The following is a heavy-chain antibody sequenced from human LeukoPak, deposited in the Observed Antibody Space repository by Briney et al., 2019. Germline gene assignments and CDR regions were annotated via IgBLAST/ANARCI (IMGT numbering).Heavy chain of an antibody. D-gene: IGHD2-2*01. Sequence: PGGSLRLSCAASGFTFSSYAMSWVRQAPGKGLEWVSAISGSGGSTYYADSVKGRFTISRDNSKNTLYLQMNSLRAEDTAVYYCAKGELGDIVVVPAAPLNWGQGTLVTVSS. V-gene: IGHV3-23*01. CDR2: ISGSGGST. J-gene: IGHJ4*02. CDR1: GFTFSSYA. CDR3: AKGELGDIVVVPAAPLN.